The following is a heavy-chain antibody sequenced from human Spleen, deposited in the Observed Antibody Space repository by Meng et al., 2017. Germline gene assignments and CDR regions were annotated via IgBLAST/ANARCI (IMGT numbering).Heavy chain of an antibody. V-gene: IGHV4-39*07. D-gene: IGHD1-26*01. J-gene: IGHJ4*02. CDR2: IYYSGSP. CDR1: GGSISSSSYY. CDR3: ARILGVVGATGVFDY. Sequence: LRLSCTVSGGSISSSSYYWGWIRQPPGKGLEWIGSIYYSGSPYYNPSLKSRVTISVDTSKNQFSLKLSSVTAADTAVYYCARILGVVGATGVFDYWGQGTLVTVSS.